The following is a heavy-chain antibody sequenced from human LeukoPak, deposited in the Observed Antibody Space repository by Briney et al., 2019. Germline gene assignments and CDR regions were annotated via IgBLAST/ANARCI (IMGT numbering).Heavy chain of an antibody. Sequence: GASVKVSCQASGYTFTGYYMHWVRQAPGQGLEWMGWTNPNSGGTNYAQKFQGRVTMTRDTSISTANMELSRLRSDDTAVYYCARSYYGGNLLDYWGQGTLVTVSS. CDR3: ARSYYGGNLLDY. CDR1: GYTFTGYY. J-gene: IGHJ4*02. D-gene: IGHD4-23*01. CDR2: TNPNSGGT. V-gene: IGHV1-2*02.